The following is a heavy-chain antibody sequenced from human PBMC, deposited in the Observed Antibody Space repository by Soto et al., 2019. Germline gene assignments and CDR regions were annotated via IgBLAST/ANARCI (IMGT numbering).Heavy chain of an antibody. D-gene: IGHD4-4*01. J-gene: IGHJ4*02. Sequence: QVQLQESGPGLVKPSETLSLSCAVSGVSITSTDWWSWVRQPPGKGLQWIGEVSLGGGANYNPSLKSRVTISVDNSKNQFSLPLTSVTAADTAVYFCAGSTADTTLKASSFWGQGTLVTVSS. V-gene: IGHV4-4*02. CDR2: VSLGGGA. CDR3: AGSTADTTLKASSF. CDR1: GVSITSTDW.